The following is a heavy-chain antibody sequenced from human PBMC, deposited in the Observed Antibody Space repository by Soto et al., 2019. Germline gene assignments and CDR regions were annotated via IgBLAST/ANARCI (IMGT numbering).Heavy chain of an antibody. CDR1: GYTFTSYD. D-gene: IGHD3-22*01. J-gene: IGHJ3*02. CDR2: INPSGGST. CDR3: ARSYYYDSSGYHSDAFDI. Sequence: VASVKVSCKASGYTFTSYDINWVRQAPGQGLEWMGIINPSGGSTSHAQKFQGRATMTRDTSTSTVYMELSSLRSEDTAVYYCARSYYYDSSGYHSDAFDIWGQGTMVTVSS. V-gene: IGHV1-46*01.